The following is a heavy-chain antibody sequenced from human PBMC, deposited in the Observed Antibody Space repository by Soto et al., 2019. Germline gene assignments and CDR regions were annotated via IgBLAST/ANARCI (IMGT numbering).Heavy chain of an antibody. Sequence: SVKVSCKASGGTFSGHAISWVRQAPGQGPEWMGGLIPLFGTTQHAQNFQDRLTITADKSTSTAYMELTSLRFEDTAIYYCARGPNWGYRFDSWGQGTLVTVSS. CDR3: ARGPNWGYRFDS. V-gene: IGHV1-69*06. CDR1: GGTFSGHA. D-gene: IGHD7-27*01. CDR2: LIPLFGTT. J-gene: IGHJ4*02.